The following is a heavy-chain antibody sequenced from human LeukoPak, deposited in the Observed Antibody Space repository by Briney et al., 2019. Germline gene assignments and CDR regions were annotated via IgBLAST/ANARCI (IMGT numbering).Heavy chain of an antibody. J-gene: IGHJ3*02. Sequence: PGGTLRLSCAASGFTVSSYYMSWVRQAPGKGLEWVSDIYSGGSTYYADSVKGRFTISRDNSKNTLYLQMNSLRAEDTAVYYCARVYQRGSGWYGDAFDIWGQGTMVTVSS. CDR3: ARVYQRGSGWYGDAFDI. V-gene: IGHV3-66*01. D-gene: IGHD6-19*01. CDR1: GFTVSSYY. CDR2: IYSGGST.